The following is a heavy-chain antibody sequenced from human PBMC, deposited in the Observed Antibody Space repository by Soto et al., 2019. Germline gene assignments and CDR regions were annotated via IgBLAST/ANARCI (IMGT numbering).Heavy chain of an antibody. D-gene: IGHD3-3*01. CDR1: GYTFTSYD. J-gene: IGHJ1*01. V-gene: IGHV1-8*01. CDR2: MNPNSGNT. Sequence: QVQLVQSGAEVKKPGASVKVSCKASGYTFTSYDINWVRQATGQGLEWMGWMNPNSGNTGYAQKFQGRVTMTRNTSICTDYMELSTLRSEDPAVYYCARVVLNYITILQHWGHGTLVTVSS. CDR3: ARVVLNYITILQH.